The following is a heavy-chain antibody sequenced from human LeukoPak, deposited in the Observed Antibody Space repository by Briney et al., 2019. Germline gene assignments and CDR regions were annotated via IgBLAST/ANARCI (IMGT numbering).Heavy chain of an antibody. J-gene: IGHJ4*02. V-gene: IGHV3-23*01. CDR2: ISGSGYST. CDR3: AKGPKFDYHVSGPYDISPIDY. Sequence: GGSLRLSCAASGFGFNAYAMSWVRQAPGKGLEWVSGISGSGYSTYYADSVKGRFTISRDNSKNTLHLQMNSLRVEDTAPYYCAKGPKFDYHVSGPYDISPIDYWGQGNLVTVST. CDR1: GFGFNAYA. D-gene: IGHD3-10*01.